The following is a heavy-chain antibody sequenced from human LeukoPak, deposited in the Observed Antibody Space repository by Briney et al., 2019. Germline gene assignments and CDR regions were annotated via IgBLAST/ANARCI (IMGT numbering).Heavy chain of an antibody. V-gene: IGHV4-59*08. J-gene: IGHJ2*01. CDR3: ARLYYDSSGYYIRYWYFDL. CDR2: IYYSGST. CDR1: GGSLTSYY. Sequence: PSETLSLTCTVSGGSLTSYYWSWIRQPPGKGRGWIGYIYYSGSTNYNPSLKSRVTLSVDTSKKQFSLKLSAVTAADPAVYYCARLYYDSSGYYIRYWYFDLWGRGTLVTVSS. D-gene: IGHD3-22*01.